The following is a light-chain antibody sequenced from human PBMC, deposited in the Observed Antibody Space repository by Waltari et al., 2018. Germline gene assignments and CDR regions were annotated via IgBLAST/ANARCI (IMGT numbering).Light chain of an antibody. V-gene: IGKV3-20*01. CDR3: QQYGSSPPT. CDR2: GAS. Sequence: EIVLTQSPGTLSLSPGERATLSCRASQSLSSSYIAWYQQKPGQAPRLLIYGASSRATGIPDRFSGSGSGTDFTLTITSLEPEDFAGYSCQQYGSSPPTFGQGTKLEIK. J-gene: IGKJ2*01. CDR1: QSLSSSY.